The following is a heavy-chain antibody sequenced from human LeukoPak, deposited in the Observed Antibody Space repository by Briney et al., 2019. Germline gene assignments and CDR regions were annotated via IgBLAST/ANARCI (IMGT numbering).Heavy chain of an antibody. Sequence: SETLSLTCAVYGGSFSGYYWSWIRQPPGKGLEWIGEINHIGSTNYNPSLKSRVTISVHTSKNQFSLKLRSVTAADTAVYYCARASPYYGSGSYYTYAFDIWGQGTMVTVSS. D-gene: IGHD3-10*01. J-gene: IGHJ3*02. CDR3: ARASPYYGSGSYYTYAFDI. V-gene: IGHV4-34*01. CDR1: GGSFSGYY. CDR2: INHIGST.